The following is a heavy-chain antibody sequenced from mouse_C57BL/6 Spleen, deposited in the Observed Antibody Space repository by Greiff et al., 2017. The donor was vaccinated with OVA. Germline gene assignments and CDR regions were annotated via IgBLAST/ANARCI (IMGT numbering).Heavy chain of an antibody. CDR2: ISNGGGST. J-gene: IGHJ3*01. CDR3: ARRYGSSSPWFAY. Sequence: EVKLVESGGGLVQPGGSLKLSCAASGFTFSDYYMYWVRQTPEKRLEWVAYISNGGGSTYYPDTVKGRFTISRDNAKNTLYLQMSRLKSEDTAMYYCARRYGSSSPWFAYWGQGTLVTVSA. D-gene: IGHD1-1*01. V-gene: IGHV5-12*01. CDR1: GFTFSDYY.